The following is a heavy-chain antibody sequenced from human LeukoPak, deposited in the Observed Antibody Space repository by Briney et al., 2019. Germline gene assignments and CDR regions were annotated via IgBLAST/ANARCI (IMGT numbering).Heavy chain of an antibody. J-gene: IGHJ4*02. Sequence: ASVKVSWKASGYTFTSYGISWVRQAPGQGLEWMGWISAYNGNTNYAQKLQGRVTMTTDTSTSTAYMELRSLRSDDTAVYYCAREGEWSGCDYEDYFDYWGQGTLVTVSS. V-gene: IGHV1-18*01. CDR3: AREGEWSGCDYEDYFDY. CDR1: GYTFTSYG. D-gene: IGHD5-12*01. CDR2: ISAYNGNT.